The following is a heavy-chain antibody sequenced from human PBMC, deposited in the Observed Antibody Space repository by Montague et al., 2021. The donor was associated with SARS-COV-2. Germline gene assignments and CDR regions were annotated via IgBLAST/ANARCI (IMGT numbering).Heavy chain of an antibody. V-gene: IGHV4-39*01. J-gene: IGHJ3*02. CDR1: GGSISSTSYY. Sequence: SETLSLTCTVSGGSISSTSYYWGWIRQPPGKGLEWIGSISYSGSTYYKSSLKSRVTISVDTSKNQFSLRLSSVTAADAAVYYCARHITGSGNAFDIWGQGTMVTGSS. CDR2: ISYSGST. D-gene: IGHD3-10*01. CDR3: ARHITGSGNAFDI.